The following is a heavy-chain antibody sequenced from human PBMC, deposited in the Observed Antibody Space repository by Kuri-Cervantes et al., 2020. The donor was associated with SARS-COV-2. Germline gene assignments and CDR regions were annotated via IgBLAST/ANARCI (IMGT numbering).Heavy chain of an antibody. CDR3: ARDKGRCSDTSCYYYYMDV. J-gene: IGHJ6*03. CDR2: IYYSGST. V-gene: IGHV4-39*07. D-gene: IGHD2-2*01. Sequence: SETLSLTCTVSGGSISSSSYYWGWIRQPPGKGLEWIGSIYYSGSTNYNPSLKSRVTMSVDTSKNQFSLKLSSVTAADTAVYYCARDKGRCSDTSCYYYYMDVWGKGTTVTVSS. CDR1: GGSISSSSYY.